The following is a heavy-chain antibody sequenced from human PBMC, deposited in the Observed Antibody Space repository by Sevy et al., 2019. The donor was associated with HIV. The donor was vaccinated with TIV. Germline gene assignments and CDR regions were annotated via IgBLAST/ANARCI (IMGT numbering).Heavy chain of an antibody. V-gene: IGHV1-24*01. D-gene: IGHD5-18*01. CDR1: GYTLTTTS. CDR2: FDPEEDET. J-gene: IGHJ4*01. Sequence: RASVKVSCKVSGYTLTTTSVHWVRQAPGKGLEWMGGFDPEEDETIYAQTLQGRVTITEDTSTNTAYMELSSLSSADTAVYYCATAGYEHHVQTSLVYGPLLDYWGQGTLVTVSS. CDR3: ATAGYEHHVQTSLVYGPLLDY.